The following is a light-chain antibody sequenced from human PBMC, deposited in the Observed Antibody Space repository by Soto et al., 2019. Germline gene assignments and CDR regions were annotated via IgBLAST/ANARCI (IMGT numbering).Light chain of an antibody. CDR2: DAS. V-gene: IGKV1-5*01. J-gene: IGKJ1*01. CDR3: QQYHSYYPWT. Sequence: DIQMTQSPSTLSASVGDRLTITCRASRSISSWLAWYQQKPGKPPKLLIYDASSLESGVPSRFSGSGSGTDFSLTITSLQPDDSATYYCQQYHSYYPWTFGQGTKVDIK. CDR1: RSISSW.